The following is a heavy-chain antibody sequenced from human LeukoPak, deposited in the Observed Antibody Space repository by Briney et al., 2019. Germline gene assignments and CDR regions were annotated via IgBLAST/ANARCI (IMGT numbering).Heavy chain of an antibody. Sequence: GGSLRLTCAASGFSFSYFAMSWVRQAPGKGLEWVSLIIGSSGDTFYADSVKGRFTISRDNSKNRLYLQMNSLRAEDTALYYCAQGAYVYIEMGYFDYWGQGTLGTVSS. D-gene: IGHD5-12*01. CDR2: IIGSSGDT. CDR1: GFSFSYFA. CDR3: AQGAYVYIEMGYFDY. V-gene: IGHV3-23*01. J-gene: IGHJ4*02.